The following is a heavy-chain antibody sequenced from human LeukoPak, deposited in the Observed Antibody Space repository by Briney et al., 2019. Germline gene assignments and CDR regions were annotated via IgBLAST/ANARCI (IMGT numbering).Heavy chain of an antibody. CDR1: GGTFSSYA. CDR3: ARDIVVVPAATVLGFDY. CDR2: IIPIFGTA. J-gene: IGHJ4*02. V-gene: IGHV1-69*05. D-gene: IGHD2-2*01. Sequence: SVKVSCKASGGTFSSYAISWVRQAPGQGLEWMGGIIPIFGTANYAQKFQGRVTITTDESTSTAYMELSSLRSEDTAVYYCARDIVVVPAATVLGFDYWGQGTLVTVSS.